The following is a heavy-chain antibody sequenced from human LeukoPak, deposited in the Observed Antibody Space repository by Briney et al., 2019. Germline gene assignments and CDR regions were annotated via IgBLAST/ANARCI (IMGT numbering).Heavy chain of an antibody. CDR1: GFTFSSYW. CDR3: ARELPFDY. CDR2: ISGDGSST. J-gene: IGHJ4*02. Sequence: PGGSLRLSCAASGFTFSSYWMHWVRQAPGKGLVWVSRISGDGSSTNYAESVKGRFTISRDNAKNTLYLQMNSLRAEDTAVYYCARELPFDYWGQGTLVTVSS. V-gene: IGHV3-74*01.